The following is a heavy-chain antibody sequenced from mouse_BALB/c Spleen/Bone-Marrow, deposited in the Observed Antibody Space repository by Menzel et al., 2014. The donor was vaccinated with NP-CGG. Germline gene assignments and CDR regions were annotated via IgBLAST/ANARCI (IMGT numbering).Heavy chain of an antibody. CDR2: INPSNGAN. J-gene: IGHJ4*01. V-gene: IGHV1S81*02. CDR1: GYTFTSYY. CDR3: SRGGNFDVMDY. Sequence: QVQLQQSGAELVKPGASVKLSCKASGYTFTSYYMFWVKQRPGQGLEWIEGINPSNGANNFNEKFKSKATLTVDKSSSTAYMQLGSLTSEDSAVYYCSRGGNFDVMDYWGQGTSVTVSS. D-gene: IGHD2-1*01.